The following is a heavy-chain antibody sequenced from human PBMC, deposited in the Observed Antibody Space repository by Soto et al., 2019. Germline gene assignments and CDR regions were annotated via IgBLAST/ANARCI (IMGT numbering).Heavy chain of an antibody. V-gene: IGHV3-23*01. Sequence: GGSLRLSCVGSGFTFSSYAMNWVRQAPGKGLEWVSALSDGGSNVYYTDSVKGRFTISRDKSKNTLFLQMNSLRAEDTAIYYCAILDSSTWYTGYYFDYWGQGTLVTVSS. CDR2: LSDGGSNV. CDR1: GFTFSSYA. D-gene: IGHD6-13*01. J-gene: IGHJ4*02. CDR3: AILDSSTWYTGYYFDY.